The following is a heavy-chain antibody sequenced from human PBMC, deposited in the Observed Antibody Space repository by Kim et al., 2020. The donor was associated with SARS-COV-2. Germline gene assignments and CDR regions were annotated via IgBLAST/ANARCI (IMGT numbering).Heavy chain of an antibody. V-gene: IGHV5-10-1*01. CDR2: IDPSYSYT. Sequence: GESLKISCKGSGYSFTSYWISWVRQMPGKGLEWMGRIDPSYSYTNYSPSFQGHVTISADKSISTAYLQWSSLKASDTAMYYCSRHVWYWGSNYGMDVWGQGTTVTVSS. J-gene: IGHJ6*02. CDR1: GYSFTSYW. CDR3: SRHVWYWGSNYGMDV. D-gene: IGHD7-27*01.